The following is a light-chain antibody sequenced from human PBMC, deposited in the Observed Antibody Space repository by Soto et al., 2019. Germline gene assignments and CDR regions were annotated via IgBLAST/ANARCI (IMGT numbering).Light chain of an antibody. CDR3: GTWDSSLTTFV. CDR2: END. J-gene: IGLJ1*01. V-gene: IGLV1-51*02. Sequence: QSVLTQPPSVSAAPGQKVTMSCSGSSSNIGEYYVSWHQQLPGTAPKLLIYENDKRPSGIPDRCSGSKSGTSATLDITGLQTGDEADYYCGTWDSSLTTFVFGSGTKLTVL. CDR1: SSNIGEYY.